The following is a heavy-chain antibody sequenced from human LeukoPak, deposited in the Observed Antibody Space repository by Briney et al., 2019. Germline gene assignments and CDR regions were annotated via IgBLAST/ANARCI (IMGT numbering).Heavy chain of an antibody. J-gene: IGHJ4*02. V-gene: IGHV3-21*01. Sequence: PSETLSLTCTVSGGALSSSSYNWGWVRQAPGKGLEWVSSISSSSSYIYYADSVKGRFTISRDNAKNSLYLQMNSLRAEDTAVYYCARVEGTAARTLLFDYWGQGTLVTVSS. CDR2: ISSSSSYI. CDR3: ARVEGTAARTLLFDY. D-gene: IGHD6-13*01. CDR1: GGALSSSSYN.